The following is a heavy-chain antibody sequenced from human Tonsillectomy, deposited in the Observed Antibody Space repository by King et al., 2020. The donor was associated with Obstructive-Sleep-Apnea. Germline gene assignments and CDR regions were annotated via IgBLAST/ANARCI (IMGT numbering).Heavy chain of an antibody. V-gene: IGHV4-39*07. Sequence: LQLQESGPGLVKPSETLSLTCTVSGGSISSPSYYWGWIRQPPGKGLEWIGNIYYSGSTYYNPSLTSRVTISVDTSKNQFSLKLRSVTAADTAVYYCARGEYRGFAHQSWFDPWGQGTLITVSS. CDR3: ARGEYRGFAHQSWFDP. CDR1: GGSISSPSYY. J-gene: IGHJ5*02. D-gene: IGHD2-2*01. CDR2: IYYSGST.